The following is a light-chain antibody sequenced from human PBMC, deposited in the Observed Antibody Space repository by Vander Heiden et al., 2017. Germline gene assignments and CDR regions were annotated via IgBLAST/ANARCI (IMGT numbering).Light chain of an antibody. J-gene: IGKJ2*01. Sequence: DIQMTQSPSSLSAYVGDRVTITCRASQSISSYLNCYQQKPGNDHKLLHSPEPHLQSGGPSRCISGGSCTEFTPTTSSLQPEDDATFYCQQRYSTTPHTFGQGTKLEIK. V-gene: IGKV1-39*01. CDR1: QSISSY. CDR3: QQRYSTTPHT. CDR2: PEP.